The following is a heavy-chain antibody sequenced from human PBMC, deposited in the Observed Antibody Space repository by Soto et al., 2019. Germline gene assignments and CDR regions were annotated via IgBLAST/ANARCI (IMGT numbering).Heavy chain of an antibody. CDR3: VTRGSGTVTGSDY. D-gene: IGHD4-4*01. CDR2: IDPSDSYT. CDR1: GYIFTSYW. Sequence: GESLKISCKGSGYIFTSYWMSWVRQMPGKGLEWMGWIDPSDSYTNYSPSFQGHVTISADKSISTAYLQWSSLRASDTAIYYWVTRGSGTVTGSDYWGQVTLVTVSS. J-gene: IGHJ4*02. V-gene: IGHV5-10-1*01.